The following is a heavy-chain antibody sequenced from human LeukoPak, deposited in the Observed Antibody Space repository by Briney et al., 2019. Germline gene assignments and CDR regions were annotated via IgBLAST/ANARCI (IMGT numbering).Heavy chain of an antibody. J-gene: IGHJ6*03. D-gene: IGHD5-18*01. CDR2: INPNSGGT. V-gene: IGHV1-2*02. CDR1: GYTFTSYY. CDR3: AREMGMDTAMPYPYYYYYYMDV. Sequence: ASVKVSCKASGYTFTSYYMHWVRQAPGQGLEWMGWINPNSGGTNYAQKFQGRVTMTRDTSISTAYMELSRLRSDDTAVYYCAREMGMDTAMPYPYYYYYYMDVWGKGTTVTISS.